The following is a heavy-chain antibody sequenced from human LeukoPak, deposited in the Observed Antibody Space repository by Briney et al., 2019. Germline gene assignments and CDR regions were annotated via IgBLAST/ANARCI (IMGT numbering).Heavy chain of an antibody. Sequence: GGSLRLSCAASGFTFDDYAMHWVRQAPGKGLEWVSGTSWNSGSIGYADSVKGRFTISRDNAKNSLYVQMNSLRAEDTAVYYCAKLSLSGRSQSADYWGQGTLVTVSS. D-gene: IGHD3-10*01. J-gene: IGHJ4*02. CDR1: GFTFDDYA. CDR2: TSWNSGSI. CDR3: AKLSLSGRSQSADY. V-gene: IGHV3-9*01.